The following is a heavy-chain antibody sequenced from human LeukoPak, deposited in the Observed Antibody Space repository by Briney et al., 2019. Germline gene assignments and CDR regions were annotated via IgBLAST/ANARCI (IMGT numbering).Heavy chain of an antibody. D-gene: IGHD3-10*01. CDR3: AKAIWVAATSSWFCLDY. Sequence: GGSLRLSCAASGFTFSSYAMHWVRQAPGKGLEWVAFIHYDGARSYYADSVKGRFTISRDNSRNTLYLQMNSLRPEDTAVYYCAKAIWVAATSSWFCLDYWGQGTLVTVSS. CDR1: GFTFSSYA. CDR2: IHYDGARS. J-gene: IGHJ4*02. V-gene: IGHV3-30*02.